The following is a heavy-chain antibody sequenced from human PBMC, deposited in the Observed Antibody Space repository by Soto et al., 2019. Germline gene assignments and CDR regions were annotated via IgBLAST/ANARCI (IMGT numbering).Heavy chain of an antibody. D-gene: IGHD2-2*01. V-gene: IGHV3-7*01. CDR3: ARDLGVYCSSTSCSFDY. Sequence: GGSLRLSCAASGFTFSSYWMSWVRQAPGKGLEWVANIKQDGSEKYYVDSVKGRFTISRDNAKNSLYLQMNSLRAENTAVYYCARDLGVYCSSTSCSFDYWGQGTLVTVSS. CDR1: GFTFSSYW. CDR2: IKQDGSEK. J-gene: IGHJ4*02.